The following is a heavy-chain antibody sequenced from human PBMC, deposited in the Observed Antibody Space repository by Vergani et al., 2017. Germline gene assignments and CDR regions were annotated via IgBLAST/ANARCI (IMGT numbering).Heavy chain of an antibody. V-gene: IGHV3-74*02. D-gene: IGHD3-10*01. J-gene: IGHJ4*02. CDR3: AKGDTLRKRTSNYYGSESYFLRPYYFDC. CDR1: GFTFSSYW. CDR2: INSDGSST. Sequence: EVQLLESGGGLVQPGGSLRLSCAASGFTFSSYWMHWVRQAPGKGLVWVSRINSDGSSTSYADSVKGRFTISRDNAKNFLYLQMNSLRAEDTALYYCAKGDTLRKRTSNYYGSESYFLRPYYFDCWGQGTLVTVSS.